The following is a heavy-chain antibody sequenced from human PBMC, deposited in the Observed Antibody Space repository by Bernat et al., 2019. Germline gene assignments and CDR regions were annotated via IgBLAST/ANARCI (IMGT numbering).Heavy chain of an antibody. CDR1: GYSFTNYW. D-gene: IGHD6-19*01. V-gene: IGHV5-51*01. CDR2: IYPGDFDT. Sequence: EVQLVQSGAEVKKPGESLKISCRASGYSFTNYWIGWVRQMPGKGLEWMAIIYPGDFDTRYSPSFQGQVTISADKSISTAYLQWSSLKASDTAMYYCARQAVPGLLYFDLWGQGTLVTVSS. J-gene: IGHJ4*02. CDR3: ARQAVPGLLYFDL.